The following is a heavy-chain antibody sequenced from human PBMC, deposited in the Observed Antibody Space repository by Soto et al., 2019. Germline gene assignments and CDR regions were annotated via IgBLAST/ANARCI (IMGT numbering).Heavy chain of an antibody. D-gene: IGHD5-18*01. V-gene: IGHV3-23*01. CDR1: GFTFSSFA. CDR2: ISGSGGST. Sequence: EVQLLESGGGLVQPGGSLRLSCAASGFTFSSFAMNWVRQAPGKGLEWVSTISGSGGSTYYADSVKGRFTISRDNSKNTLYLQMNSLRAEDTAVYYCAYNTWIQLWLFPFDYWGQGTLVTVSS. J-gene: IGHJ4*02. CDR3: AYNTWIQLWLFPFDY.